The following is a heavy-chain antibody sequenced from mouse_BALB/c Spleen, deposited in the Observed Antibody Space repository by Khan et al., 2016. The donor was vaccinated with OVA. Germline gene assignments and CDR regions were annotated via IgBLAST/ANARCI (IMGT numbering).Heavy chain of an antibody. D-gene: IGHD2-2*01. CDR1: GYTFTSYY. Sequence: QVQLQQSGAELVKPRTSVKLSCKASGYTFTSYYMYWVKQRPGQGLEWIGEINPNNGGTNFNEKFRSKATLTVDKSSTTAYMQLSSLTSEDSAVYYCTRSGYGSFLYWGQGTLVTVSA. J-gene: IGHJ3*01. CDR2: INPNNGGT. CDR3: TRSGYGSFLY. V-gene: IGHV1S81*02.